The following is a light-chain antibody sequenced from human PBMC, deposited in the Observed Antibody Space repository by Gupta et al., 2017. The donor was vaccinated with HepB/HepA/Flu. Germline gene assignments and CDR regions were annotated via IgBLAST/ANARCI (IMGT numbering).Light chain of an antibody. CDR2: AAS. CDR3: QQRDNTPYT. V-gene: IGKV1-39*01. J-gene: IGKJ2*01. CDR1: QSISSY. Sequence: DIQMTQSPSSLSASVGDRVTITCRASQSISSYLNWYQQKPGRAPKLLIFAASSLQSGVPSRFSGSGSGTDFTLTISRLQPEDFATYYCQQRDNTPYTFGQGTKLDIK.